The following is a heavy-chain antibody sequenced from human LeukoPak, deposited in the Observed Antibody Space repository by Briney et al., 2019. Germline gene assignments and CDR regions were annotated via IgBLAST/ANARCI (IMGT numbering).Heavy chain of an antibody. CDR2: INPNSGDT. D-gene: IGHD2-15*01. J-gene: IGHJ4*02. V-gene: IGHV1-2*02. Sequence: ASVKISCKASGYTFTGYFMHWVRQAPGQGLEWMGWINPNSGDTNYAQKFQGRVTMTRDTSISTAYMELSRLRSDDTAVYYCARTFVVYCSGGSCSPASHFDYWGQGTPVTVSS. CDR3: ARTFVVYCSGGSCSPASHFDY. CDR1: GYTFTGYF.